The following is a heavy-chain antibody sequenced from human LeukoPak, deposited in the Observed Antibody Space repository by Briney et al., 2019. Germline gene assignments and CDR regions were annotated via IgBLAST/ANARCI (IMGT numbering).Heavy chain of an antibody. CDR3: AKDRRIYGDYVYYFDY. Sequence: PGGTLRLSCAASGFTFSSYGMSWVRQAPGKGLEWVSAISGSGGSTYYADSVKGRFTISRDNSKNTLYLQMNSLRAEDTAVYYCAKDRRIYGDYVYYFDYWGQGTLVTVSS. D-gene: IGHD4-17*01. CDR1: GFTFSSYG. CDR2: ISGSGGST. V-gene: IGHV3-23*01. J-gene: IGHJ4*02.